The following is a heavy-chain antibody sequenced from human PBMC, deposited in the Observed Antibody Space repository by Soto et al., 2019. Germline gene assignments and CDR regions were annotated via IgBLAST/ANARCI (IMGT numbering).Heavy chain of an antibody. V-gene: IGHV1-69*13. J-gene: IGHJ4*02. CDR3: ARGVRYYDILTGPFDY. Sequence: SVKVSCKASGGTFSSYAISWVRQAPGQGLEWMGGIIPIFGTANYAQKFQGRVTITAGESTSTAYMELSSLRSEDTAVYYCARGVRYYDILTGPFDYWGQGTLVTVSS. D-gene: IGHD3-9*01. CDR2: IIPIFGTA. CDR1: GGTFSSYA.